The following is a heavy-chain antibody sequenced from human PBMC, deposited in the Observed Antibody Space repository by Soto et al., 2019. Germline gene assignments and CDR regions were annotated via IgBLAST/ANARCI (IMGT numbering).Heavy chain of an antibody. D-gene: IGHD3-22*01. J-gene: IGHJ4*02. CDR3: ARPGSYYDSSGPFDY. V-gene: IGHV1-2*02. CDR2: INPNSGGT. CDR1: GYTFTGYY. Sequence: ASVKVCCKASGYTFTGYYMHWVRQAPGQGLEWMGWINPNSGGTNYAQKFQGRVTMTRDTSISTAYMELSRLRSDDTAVYYCARPGSYYDSSGPFDYWGQVPIVTFSS.